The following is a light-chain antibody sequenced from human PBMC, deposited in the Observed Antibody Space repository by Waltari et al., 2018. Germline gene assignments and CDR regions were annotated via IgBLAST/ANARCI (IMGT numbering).Light chain of an antibody. CDR2: WAS. J-gene: IGKJ1*01. Sequence: SVLFSSNNKNYLAWYQQKPGQPPKLLIFWASTRESGVPDRFSGSGSGTDFTLTISSLQAEDVAVYYCQQYYSTPPTFGQGTKVEIK. V-gene: IGKV4-1*01. CDR3: QQYYSTPPT. CDR1: SVLFSSNNKNY.